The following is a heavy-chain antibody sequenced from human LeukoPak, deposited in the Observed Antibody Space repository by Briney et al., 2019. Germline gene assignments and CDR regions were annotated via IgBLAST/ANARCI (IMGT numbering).Heavy chain of an antibody. V-gene: IGHV3-23*01. CDR1: GFTFSNYA. D-gene: IGHD5-24*01. CDR3: AKVMAWDWLQYPPTPFDQ. CDR2: LSASGGST. Sequence: GGSLRLSCAASGFTFSNYAVSWVRQAPGKGLEWVSTLSASGGSTYYADSVKGRFTISRDNSKNTSFLQMNSLGAEDTALYFCAKVMAWDWLQYPPTPFDQWGQGTLVTVSS. J-gene: IGHJ4*02.